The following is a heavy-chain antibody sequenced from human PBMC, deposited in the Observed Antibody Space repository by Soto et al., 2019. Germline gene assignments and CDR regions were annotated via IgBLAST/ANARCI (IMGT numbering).Heavy chain of an antibody. J-gene: IGHJ4*02. CDR1: GFSFSISP. CDR2: ISYDGTNK. Sequence: QVQLAESGGGVVQPGRSLRLSCAASGFSFSISPMHWVRQAPGKGPEWVALISYDGTNKFYADSVKGRFTISRDNSKRTLYLQVDSLRPEDAAVYYCARDPKTSGGQHWAFNYFDSWGQGTLVTVSS. V-gene: IGHV3-30-3*01. CDR3: ARDPKTSGGQHWAFNYFDS. D-gene: IGHD7-27*01.